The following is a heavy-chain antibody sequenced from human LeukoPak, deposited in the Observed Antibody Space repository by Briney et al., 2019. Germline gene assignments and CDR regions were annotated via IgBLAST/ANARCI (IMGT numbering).Heavy chain of an antibody. D-gene: IGHD2-15*01. J-gene: IGHJ4*02. CDR2: ISGDGGT. V-gene: IGHV3-23*01. Sequence: GESLKISCKGSGYSFTSYWIGWVRQAPGKGPEWVSAISGDGGTYYADSVKGRFTISRDNSKNTLYLQMNSLGGEDTALYYCARYCGAASCYSGFDYWGQGTLVTVAS. CDR3: ARYCGAASCYSGFDY. CDR1: GYSFTSYW.